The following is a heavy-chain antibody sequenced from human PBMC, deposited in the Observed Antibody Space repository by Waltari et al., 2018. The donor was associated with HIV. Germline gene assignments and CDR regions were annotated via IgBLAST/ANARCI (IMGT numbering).Heavy chain of an antibody. CDR3: ARDPATVSSGMDV. V-gene: IGHV1-2*02. CDR1: GYRFIGFY. Sequence: QVQLVQSETQVKKPGASLKVSCKASGYRFIGFYIHWVRQAPGQGLEWVGYINPTTGATDYAQKCQGRVTVTGDPSISTAYMEITTLRSDDTAIYYCARDPATVSSGMDVWGQGTTVIVSS. CDR2: INPTTGAT. D-gene: IGHD3-3*01. J-gene: IGHJ6*02.